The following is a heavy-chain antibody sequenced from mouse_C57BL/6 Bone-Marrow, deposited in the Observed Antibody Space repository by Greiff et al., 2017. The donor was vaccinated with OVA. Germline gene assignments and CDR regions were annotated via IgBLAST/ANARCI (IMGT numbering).Heavy chain of an antibody. D-gene: IGHD4-1*02. CDR3: ARSTPYYYAMDY. CDR2: IYPGDGDT. V-gene: IGHV1-82*01. J-gene: IGHJ4*01. Sequence: VHLVESGPELVKPGASVKISCKASGYAFSSSWMNWVKQRPGKGLEWIGRIYPGDGDTNYNGKFKGKATLTADKSSSTAYMQLSSLTSEDSAVYFCARSTPYYYAMDYWGQGTSVTASS. CDR1: GYAFSSSW.